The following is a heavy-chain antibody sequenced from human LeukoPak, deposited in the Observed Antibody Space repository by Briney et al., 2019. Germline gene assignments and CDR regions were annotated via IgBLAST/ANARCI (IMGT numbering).Heavy chain of an antibody. Sequence: GGSLRLSCAASGFTFSSYSMNWVRQAPGKGLEWVSSISSSSSYIYYADSVKGRFTISRGNAKNSLYLQMNSLRAEDTAVYYCARDLKATYDFWSGYYLNGMDVWGQGTTVTVSS. CDR2: ISSSSSYI. CDR1: GFTFSSYS. D-gene: IGHD3-3*01. CDR3: ARDLKATYDFWSGYYLNGMDV. J-gene: IGHJ6*02. V-gene: IGHV3-21*01.